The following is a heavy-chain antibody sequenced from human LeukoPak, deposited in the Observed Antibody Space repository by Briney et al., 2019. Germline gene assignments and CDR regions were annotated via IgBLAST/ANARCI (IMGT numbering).Heavy chain of an antibody. CDR3: AREQGIYGDGIFDY. D-gene: IGHD5-24*01. Sequence: GGSLRLSCAASGFTFSRCGMHWVRHAPGKGLEWVSVIWYLGSNKHYADSVKGRFTISRDNSKNTLYLQMNSLRAEDTAVYYCAREQGIYGDGIFDYWGQGTLVSVSS. CDR1: GFTFSRCG. V-gene: IGHV3-33*01. CDR2: IWYLGSNK. J-gene: IGHJ4*02.